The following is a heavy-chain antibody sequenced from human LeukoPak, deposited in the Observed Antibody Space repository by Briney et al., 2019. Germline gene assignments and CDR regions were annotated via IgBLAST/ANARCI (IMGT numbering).Heavy chain of an antibody. J-gene: IGHJ6*02. CDR3: ARDGLDTAMVRGYYYYGMDV. Sequence: ASVKVSCKASGYTFPSYFMHWVRQAPGQGLEWMGIINPTGGSTTYAQKFQGRVTMTRDTSTSTVYMELSSLRSEDTAVYYCARDGLDTAMVRGYYYYGMDVWGQGTTVTVSS. D-gene: IGHD5-18*01. CDR2: INPTGGST. CDR1: GYTFPSYF. V-gene: IGHV1-46*01.